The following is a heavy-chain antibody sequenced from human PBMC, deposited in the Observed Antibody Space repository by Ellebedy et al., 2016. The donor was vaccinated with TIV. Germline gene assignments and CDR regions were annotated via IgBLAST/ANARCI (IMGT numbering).Heavy chain of an antibody. Sequence: PGGSLRLSCAASQFTFHDYAMHWVRRAPGKGLEWVAGISWNSDNIGYADSVKGRFTISRDNAKNSLHLQMNSLRPEDTASYHCAKGVSLRGYDPPGDYWGLGTLVTVSS. D-gene: IGHD5-12*01. CDR2: ISWNSDNI. CDR1: QFTFHDYA. J-gene: IGHJ4*02. V-gene: IGHV3-9*01. CDR3: AKGVSLRGYDPPGDY.